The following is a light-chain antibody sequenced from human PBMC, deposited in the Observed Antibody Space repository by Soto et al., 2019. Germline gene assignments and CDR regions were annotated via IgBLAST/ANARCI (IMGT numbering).Light chain of an antibody. J-gene: IGKJ3*01. Sequence: EIVLTQSPATLSLSPGERATLSCRASQSVSSYLAWYQQKLGQAPRLLIYDASNRATGIPVRFSGSGSGTDFTLTISSLEPEDFAVDYCQKRSSWPPPCGPGTKVDIK. CDR3: QKRSSWPPP. V-gene: IGKV3-11*01. CDR1: QSVSSY. CDR2: DAS.